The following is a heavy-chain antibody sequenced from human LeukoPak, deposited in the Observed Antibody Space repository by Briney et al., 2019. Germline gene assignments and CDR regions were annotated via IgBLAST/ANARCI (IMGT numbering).Heavy chain of an antibody. J-gene: IGHJ5*02. Sequence: ASVKVSCKASGYTFTDYYMHWVRQAPGQGPEWMGWINPNSGDTNYAQKFQGRVTMTRDTFISTAYMELSRLRSDDTAVYYCARDGRNYYDSSGYIGSDWFDPWGQGTLVTVSS. D-gene: IGHD3-22*01. CDR3: ARDGRNYYDSSGYIGSDWFDP. CDR1: GYTFTDYY. V-gene: IGHV1-2*02. CDR2: INPNSGDT.